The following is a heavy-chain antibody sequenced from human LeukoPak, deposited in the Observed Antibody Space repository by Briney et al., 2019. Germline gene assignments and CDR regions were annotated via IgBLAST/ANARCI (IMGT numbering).Heavy chain of an antibody. CDR1: GFTVSSNY. V-gene: IGHV3-53*01. CDR3: ARGRRYCSSTSCYGYYGMDV. J-gene: IGHJ6*02. D-gene: IGHD2-2*01. Sequence: SGGSLRLSCAASGFTVSSNYMSWVRQAPGKGLEWVSVIYSGGSTYYADSVKDRFTISRDNSKNTLYLQMNSLRAEDTAVYYCARGRRYCSSTSCYGYYGMDVWGQGTTVTVSS. CDR2: IYSGGST.